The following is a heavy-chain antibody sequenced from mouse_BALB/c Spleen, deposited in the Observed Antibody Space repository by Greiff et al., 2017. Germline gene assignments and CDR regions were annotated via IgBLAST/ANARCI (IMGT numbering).Heavy chain of an antibody. CDR3: ARRAYYGNHYYAMDY. D-gene: IGHD2-10*01. Sequence: QVQLQQSGAELAKPGASVKMSCKASGYTFTSYWMHWVKQRPGQGLEWIGYINPSTGYTEYNQKFKDKATLTADKSSSTAYMQLSSLTSEDSAVYYCARRAYYGNHYYAMDYWGQGTSVTVSS. CDR2: INPSTGYT. CDR1: GYTFTSYW. V-gene: IGHV1-7*01. J-gene: IGHJ4*01.